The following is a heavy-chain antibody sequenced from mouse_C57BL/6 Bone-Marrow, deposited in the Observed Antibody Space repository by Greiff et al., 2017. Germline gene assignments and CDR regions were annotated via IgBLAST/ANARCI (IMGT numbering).Heavy chain of an antibody. J-gene: IGHJ3*01. CDR1: GYTFTDYY. D-gene: IGHD2-4*01. V-gene: IGHV1-76*01. Sequence: QVQLKESGAELVRPGASVKLSCKASGYTFTDYYINWVKPRPGQGLEWIARIYPGSGNTYYNEKFKGKATLTAEKSSSTAYMQLSSLTSEDSAVYFCAREKADDYDGFAYWGQGTLVTVSA. CDR3: AREKADDYDGFAY. CDR2: IYPGSGNT.